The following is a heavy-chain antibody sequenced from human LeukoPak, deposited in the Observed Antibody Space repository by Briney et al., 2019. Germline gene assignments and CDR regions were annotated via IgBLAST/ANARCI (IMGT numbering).Heavy chain of an antibody. CDR1: GFTFSNSW. CDR2: IKEDGGEK. J-gene: IGHJ3*02. V-gene: IGHV3-7*03. Sequence: PGGSLRLSCAASGFTFSNSWMSWARQAPGKGLEWVANIKEDGGEKNYVDSVKGRFTISRDNAKKSLYLQMNNLRAEDMALYFCTKGNWGNPFDIWGQGTMVTVSS. D-gene: IGHD7-27*01. CDR3: TKGNWGNPFDI.